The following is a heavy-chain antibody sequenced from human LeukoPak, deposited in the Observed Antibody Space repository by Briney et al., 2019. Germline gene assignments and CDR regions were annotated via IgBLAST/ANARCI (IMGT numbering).Heavy chain of an antibody. J-gene: IGHJ4*02. CDR3: ATRDSGYGGGDY. V-gene: IGHV4-30-2*01. CDR2: IYHSGST. Sequence: SETLSLTCTVSGASVSSNSYHWSWIRQAPGKGLEWIGYIYHSGSTYYNPSLKSRVTISVDRSKNQFSLKLSSVTAADTAVYYCATRDSGYGGGDYWGQGTLVTVSS. CDR1: GASVSSNSYH. D-gene: IGHD5-12*01.